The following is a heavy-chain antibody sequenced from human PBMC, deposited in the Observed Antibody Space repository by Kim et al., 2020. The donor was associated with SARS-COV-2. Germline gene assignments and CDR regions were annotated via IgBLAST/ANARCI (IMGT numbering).Heavy chain of an antibody. V-gene: IGHV3-30*18. CDR2: ISYDGSNK. D-gene: IGHD2-2*01. CDR3: AKDSHRSVVPAAMWPVDP. Sequence: GGSLRLSCAASGFTFSSYGMHWVRQAPGKGLEWVAVISYDGSNKYYADSVKGRFTISRDNSKNTLYLQMNSLRAEDTAVYYCAKDSHRSVVPAAMWPVDPWGQGTLVTVSS. CDR1: GFTFSSYG. J-gene: IGHJ5*02.